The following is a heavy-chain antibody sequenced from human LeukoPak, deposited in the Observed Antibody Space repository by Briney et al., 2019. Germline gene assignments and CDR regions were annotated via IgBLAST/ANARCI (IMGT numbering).Heavy chain of an antibody. V-gene: IGHV3-21*01. Sequence: GGSLRLSCAASGYTFEDYGMSWVRQAPGKGLEWVSSISSSSSYIYYADSVKGRFTISRDNAKNSLYLQMNSLRAEDTALYYCARPLYGSGSAYYYMNVWGKGTTVTISS. J-gene: IGHJ6*03. CDR2: ISSSSSYI. D-gene: IGHD3-10*01. CDR3: ARPLYGSGSAYYYMNV. CDR1: GYTFEDYG.